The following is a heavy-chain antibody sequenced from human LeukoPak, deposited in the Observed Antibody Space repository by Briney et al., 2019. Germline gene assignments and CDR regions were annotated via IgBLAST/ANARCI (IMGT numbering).Heavy chain of an antibody. CDR2: ISSGGST. D-gene: IGHD1-14*01. Sequence: GGSLRLSCAASGFTFSSYAMSWVRQAPGKGLEWVSGISSGGSTYYADSVKGRFTISRDNSKNTMSVQMDDLRAEDTAVYYCTRYNNDHFDYWGQGTLVTVSS. CDR3: TRYNNDHFDY. CDR1: GFTFSSYA. V-gene: IGHV3-23*01. J-gene: IGHJ4*02.